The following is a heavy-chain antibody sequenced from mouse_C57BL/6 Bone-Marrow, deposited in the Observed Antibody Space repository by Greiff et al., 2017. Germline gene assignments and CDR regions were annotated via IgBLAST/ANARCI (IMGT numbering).Heavy chain of an antibody. CDR3: ARSYWYFDV. CDR2: IYPRSGNT. V-gene: IGHV1-81*01. J-gene: IGHJ1*03. Sequence: QVQLQQSGAELARPGASVKLSCKASGYTFTSYGISWVKQRTGQGLEWIGEIYPRSGNTYHNEKFKGKATLTADKSSITAYMELRSLTSEDSAVYFCARSYWYFDVWGTGTTVTVSS. CDR1: GYTFTSYG.